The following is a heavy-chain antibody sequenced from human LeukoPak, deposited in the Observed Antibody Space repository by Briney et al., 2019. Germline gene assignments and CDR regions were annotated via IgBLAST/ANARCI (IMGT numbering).Heavy chain of an antibody. J-gene: IGHJ4*02. D-gene: IGHD2-8*01. Sequence: GGSLRLSCAASGFTFSSYAMNWVRQAPGKGLEWVSGISGRGGSTYYADSVKGRFTISRDNSKNTLYLQMNSLRAEDTAVYYCAKPPGFYCTNGVCYFDYWGQGTLVTVSS. V-gene: IGHV3-23*01. CDR2: ISGRGGST. CDR3: AKPPGFYCTNGVCYFDY. CDR1: GFTFSSYA.